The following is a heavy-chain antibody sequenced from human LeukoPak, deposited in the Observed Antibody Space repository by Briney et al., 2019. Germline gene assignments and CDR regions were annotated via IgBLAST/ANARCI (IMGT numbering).Heavy chain of an antibody. CDR2: IIPIFGTA. CDR3: ARVIDFWSGYSVDY. Sequence: SVKVSCKASGGTFSSYAISWVRQAPGQGLEWMGGIIPIFGTANYAQEFQGRVTITTDESTSTAYMELSSLRSEDTAVYYCARVIDFWSGYSVDYWGQGTLVTVSS. J-gene: IGHJ4*02. D-gene: IGHD3-3*01. CDR1: GGTFSSYA. V-gene: IGHV1-69*05.